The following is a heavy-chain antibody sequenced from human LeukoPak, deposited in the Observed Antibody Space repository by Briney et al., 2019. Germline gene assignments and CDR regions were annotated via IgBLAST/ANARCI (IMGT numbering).Heavy chain of an antibody. CDR1: GGTFSSYA. V-gene: IGHV1-8*03. CDR2: MNPNSGNT. D-gene: IGHD3-22*01. CDR3: ARAVGDQNDSSDY. J-gene: IGHJ4*02. Sequence: GASVKVSCKASGGTFSSYAISWVRQATGQGLEWMGWMNPNSGNTGYAQKFQGRVTITRNTSISTAYMELSSLRSEDTAVYYCARAVGDQNDSSDYWGQGTLVTVSS.